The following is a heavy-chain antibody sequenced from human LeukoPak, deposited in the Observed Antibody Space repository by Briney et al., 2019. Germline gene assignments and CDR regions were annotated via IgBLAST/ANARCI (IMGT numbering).Heavy chain of an antibody. D-gene: IGHD3-10*01. CDR2: IYPGDSDT. V-gene: IGHV5-51*01. CDR3: AKSAGGALYV. J-gene: IGHJ3*01. Sequence: GGSLKISRKGSGFHFTNYWIGWVRPVPGKGLEWMGIIYPGDSDTRYSPSFQGQVTISADKSISTAYLQWSSLKASDTAMYYCAKSAGGALYVWGQGTMVTVSS. CDR1: GFHFTNYW.